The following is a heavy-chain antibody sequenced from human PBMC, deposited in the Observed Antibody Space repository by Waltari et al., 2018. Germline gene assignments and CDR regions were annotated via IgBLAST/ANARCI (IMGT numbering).Heavy chain of an antibody. J-gene: IGHJ4*02. D-gene: IGHD2-15*01. CDR3: ARDYCSGDGCSLDC. V-gene: IGHV1-18*04. CDR2: INRNNGNT. Sequence: QVQLVQSGNEVMKPGASVKVSCKASGYTFTSHSITWVRQAPGQGPEWLGWINRNNGNTKVAQKFQGRVSLTTDTSTSTAYMDLRSLTSDDTAVYYCARDYCSGDGCSLDCWGQGTLVTVSS. CDR1: GYTFTSHS.